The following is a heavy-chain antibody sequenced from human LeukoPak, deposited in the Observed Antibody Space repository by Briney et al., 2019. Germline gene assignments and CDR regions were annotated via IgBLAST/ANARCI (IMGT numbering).Heavy chain of an antibody. J-gene: IGHJ5*02. V-gene: IGHV1-46*01. CDR2: INPSGTGT. Sequence: ASVKVSCKASGGTFSSYAISWVRQAPGQRLEWMGVINPSGTGTSYGQKFQGRITMSRDTSTSTVYMELSSLRSEDTAFYYCATDHSMADTAWWFDPWGQGTLVTVSS. CDR1: GGTFSSYA. D-gene: IGHD5-24*01. CDR3: ATDHSMADTAWWFDP.